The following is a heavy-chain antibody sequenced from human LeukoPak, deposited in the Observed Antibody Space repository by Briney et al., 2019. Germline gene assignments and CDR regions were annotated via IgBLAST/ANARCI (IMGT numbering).Heavy chain of an antibody. CDR1: GFTFSSYG. CDR2: ISYDGSNK. V-gene: IGHV3-30*18. J-gene: IGHJ6*03. Sequence: GGSLRLSCAASGFTFSSYGMHWVRQAPGKGLEWVAVISYDGSNKYYADSVKGRFTISRDNSKNTLYLQMNSLRAEDTAVYYCAKEGGGRWLPYYMDVWGKGTTVTVSS. D-gene: IGHD5-24*01. CDR3: AKEGGGRWLPYYMDV.